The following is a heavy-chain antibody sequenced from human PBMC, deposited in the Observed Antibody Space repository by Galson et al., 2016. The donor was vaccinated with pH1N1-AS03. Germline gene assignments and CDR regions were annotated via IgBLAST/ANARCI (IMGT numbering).Heavy chain of an antibody. J-gene: IGHJ4*02. CDR1: GFTFSSSW. V-gene: IGHV3-7*01. Sequence: SLRLSCAASGFTFSSSWMSWVRQAPGKGLEWVANIRQDGSDKYYVDSVRGRFTISRDSAKNSLCLQMNSLRAEDTAVYYCVKGGTNFDSWGQGTLVTVSS. CDR2: IRQDGSDK. D-gene: IGHD1-26*01. CDR3: VKGGTNFDS.